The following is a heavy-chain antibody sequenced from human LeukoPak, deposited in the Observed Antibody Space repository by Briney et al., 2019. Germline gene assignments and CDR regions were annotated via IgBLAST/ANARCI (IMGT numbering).Heavy chain of an antibody. D-gene: IGHD2-2*01. Sequence: PGGSLRLSCGTSGFTFNSYGMNWVRQAPGKGLEWVAFVRSDGGSEYYADSVKGRFSISRDKSKRTVDLQMNSLRLEDTAIYYCAKDRYSTSSTFTINPFDYWGQGILVTVSS. CDR2: VRSDGGSE. J-gene: IGHJ4*02. CDR1: GFTFNSYG. V-gene: IGHV3-30*02. CDR3: AKDRYSTSSTFTINPFDY.